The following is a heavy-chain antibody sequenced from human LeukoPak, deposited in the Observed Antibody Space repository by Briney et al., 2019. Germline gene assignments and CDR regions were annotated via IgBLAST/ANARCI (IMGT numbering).Heavy chain of an antibody. CDR1: GFTFSSYV. CDR3: AKGSAASCPYFFDF. V-gene: IGHV3-23*01. D-gene: IGHD2-2*01. Sequence: GGSLRLSCAASGFTFSSYVMSWVRQAPGEGLEWISAIARSPGDTYHADSVKGRFTISRDNSKNTLFLQMNNLRVDDTAVYSGAKGSAASCPYFFDFWGQGTLVAISS. CDR2: IARSPGDT. J-gene: IGHJ4*02.